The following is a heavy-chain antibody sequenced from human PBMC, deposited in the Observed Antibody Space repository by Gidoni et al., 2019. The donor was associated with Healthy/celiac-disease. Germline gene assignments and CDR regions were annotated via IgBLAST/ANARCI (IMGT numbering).Heavy chain of an antibody. D-gene: IGHD3-3*01. CDR1: GLTFSSYA. CDR3: ATEDDFWSGYYFDY. V-gene: IGHV3-23*01. J-gene: IGHJ4*02. CDR2: IIGSGGST. Sequence: EVQLLEAGGGLVQTGGSLRLSCAASGLTFSSYAISWCRQAPGKGLGLVSAIIGSGGSTYYADSVKGRFTIARDNSKNTLYLQMNSLRAEDTAVYYCATEDDFWSGYYFDYWGQGTLVTVSS.